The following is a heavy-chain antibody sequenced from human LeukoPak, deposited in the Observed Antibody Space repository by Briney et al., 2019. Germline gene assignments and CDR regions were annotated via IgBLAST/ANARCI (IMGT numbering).Heavy chain of an antibody. CDR2: ISSSGTTI. CDR1: GFTFTNYE. J-gene: IGHJ4*02. Sequence: GGSLRLSCAASGFTFTNYEMTWVRQAPGKGLEWVSYISSSGTTIYYADSVKGRFTISRDNAKNSLYLQMNSLRAEDTAVYYCAKGYCSSTSCLKTDWGQGTLVTVSS. V-gene: IGHV3-48*03. CDR3: AKGYCSSTSCLKTD. D-gene: IGHD2-2*01.